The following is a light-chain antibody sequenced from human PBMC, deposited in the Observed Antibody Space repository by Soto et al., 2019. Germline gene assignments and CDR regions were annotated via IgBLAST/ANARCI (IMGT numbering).Light chain of an antibody. CDR3: QQAHSFPFT. CDR1: QRVSTW. V-gene: IGKV1-12*01. Sequence: DIQMAQSPSSVSSSVGDRVTVSCRASQRVSTWLAWYQQKPGKAPKLLIYAASRLQSGVPSRFSGSGSGTDFILTISSLQPEDFATYYCQQAHSFPFTFGPGTKVHI. J-gene: IGKJ3*01. CDR2: AAS.